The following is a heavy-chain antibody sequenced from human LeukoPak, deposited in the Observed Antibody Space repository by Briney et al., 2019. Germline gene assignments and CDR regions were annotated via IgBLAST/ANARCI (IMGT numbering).Heavy chain of an antibody. CDR1: GGTFSSYA. Sequence: SVKVSCEASGGTFSSYAISWVRQAPGQGLVWVGVIIPIVGTANYAQKYQGRVTITTDETTTTAYMELSSLRAEDTAVYYCARVAAAGKTWYDPWGQGTLVTVSS. J-gene: IGHJ5*02. D-gene: IGHD6-13*01. V-gene: IGHV1-69*05. CDR2: IIPIVGTA. CDR3: ARVAAAGKTWYDP.